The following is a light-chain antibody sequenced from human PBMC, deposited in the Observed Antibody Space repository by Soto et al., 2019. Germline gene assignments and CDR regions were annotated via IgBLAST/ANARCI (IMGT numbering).Light chain of an antibody. CDR3: SSYTSSSTRV. CDR2: DVS. CDR1: SSDVGGYNY. V-gene: IGLV2-14*01. Sequence: QSVLTQPASVSGSPGQSITISCTGTSSDVGGYNYVSWYQQHPGKAPKLMIYDVSNRPSGVSNRFSGSKPGNTASLTISGLQAEDEADYYRSSYTSSSTRVFGTGTKVTVL. J-gene: IGLJ1*01.